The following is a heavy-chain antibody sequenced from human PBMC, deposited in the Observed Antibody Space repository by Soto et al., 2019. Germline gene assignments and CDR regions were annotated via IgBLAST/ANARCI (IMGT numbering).Heavy chain of an antibody. D-gene: IGHD5-12*01. CDR1: GINYNTYA. CDR3: ARAISGYVT. CDR2: INAGNGDT. V-gene: IGHV1-3*01. J-gene: IGHJ4*02. Sequence: QVQLVQSGAEMKKPGASVKLSCKTSGINYNTYAIHWVRQAPGQGLEWMGWINAGNGDTRYSQNFQGRVTLTRDTSASTVYVDLDSLKSEDTGVYYCARAISGYVTWGQGTLDTVSS.